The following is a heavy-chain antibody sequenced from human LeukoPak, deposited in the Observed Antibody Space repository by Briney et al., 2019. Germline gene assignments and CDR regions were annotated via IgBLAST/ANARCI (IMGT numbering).Heavy chain of an antibody. V-gene: IGHV3-30*04. CDR3: ARDPATGSYLDV. J-gene: IGHJ6*03. Sequence: GGSLRLSCAASGFTFSNYDMHWVRQAPGKGLEWVAVILYDGSNKYYADSVKGRFTVSRDNAKNSLYLQMNSLRAEDTAVYFCARDPATGSYLDVWGRGTTVTVSS. CDR2: ILYDGSNK. CDR1: GFTFSNYD.